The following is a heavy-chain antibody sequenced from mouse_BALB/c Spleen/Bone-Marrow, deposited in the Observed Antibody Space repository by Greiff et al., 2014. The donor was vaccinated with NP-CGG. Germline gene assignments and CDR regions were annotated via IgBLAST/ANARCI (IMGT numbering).Heavy chain of an antibody. CDR3: ARSGNFFDY. CDR2: ISSSGRT. J-gene: IGHJ2*01. V-gene: IGHV3-2*02. CDR1: GYSITSGFA. Sequence: DVHLVESGPGLVKPSQSLSLTCTVTGYSITSGFAWNWIRQFPGNNLEWMGYISSSGRTSYHPSLKGRISITRDTSKNQFFLQLNSVTTEDTATYYCARSGNFFDYWGQGTTLTDSS. D-gene: IGHD1-3*01.